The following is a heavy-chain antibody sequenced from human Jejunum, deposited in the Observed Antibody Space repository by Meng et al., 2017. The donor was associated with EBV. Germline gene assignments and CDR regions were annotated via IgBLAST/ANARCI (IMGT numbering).Heavy chain of an antibody. D-gene: IGHD1-1*01. V-gene: IGHV4-61*01. CDR2: IYNSGST. J-gene: IGHJ4*02. CDR3: ARNWNF. CDR1: GGSVSSGTYY. Sequence: QVQLQESGPVLVKPSETLSLTCTVSGGSVSSGTYYWTWIRQPPGKGLEWIGYIYNSGSTNYNPSLKSRVTISLDTSKNQFSLKLSSVTAADTAMYYCARNWNFWGQGTLVTVSS.